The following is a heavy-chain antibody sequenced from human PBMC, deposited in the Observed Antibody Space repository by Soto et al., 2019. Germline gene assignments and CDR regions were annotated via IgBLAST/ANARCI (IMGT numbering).Heavy chain of an antibody. J-gene: IGHJ4*02. CDR1: GFIFSSYE. CDR2: IGISGNTI. Sequence: EVQLVESGGGLVRPGGSLRLSCAASGFIFSSYEMNWVRQSPGKGLEWVSYIGISGNTIYYADSVKGRFTISRDNAKNSLYLQMNSLRAEDTAVYYCVRDVVGAPTFDYWGQGTLVTVSS. D-gene: IGHD1-26*01. V-gene: IGHV3-48*03. CDR3: VRDVVGAPTFDY.